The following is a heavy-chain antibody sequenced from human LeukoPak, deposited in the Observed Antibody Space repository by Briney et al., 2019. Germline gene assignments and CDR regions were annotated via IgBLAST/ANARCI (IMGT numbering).Heavy chain of an antibody. Sequence: PGGSLRLSCAASGFTFSSYGMHWVRQAPGKGLEWVAFIRYDGSNKYYADSVKGRFTISRDNSKNTLYLQMNSLRAEDTAVYYCAKDFFPTKIPPRSLDAFDIWGQGTMVTVSS. CDR2: IRYDGSNK. J-gene: IGHJ3*02. CDR1: GFTFSSYG. D-gene: IGHD2-2*02. V-gene: IGHV3-30*02. CDR3: AKDFFPTKIPPRSLDAFDI.